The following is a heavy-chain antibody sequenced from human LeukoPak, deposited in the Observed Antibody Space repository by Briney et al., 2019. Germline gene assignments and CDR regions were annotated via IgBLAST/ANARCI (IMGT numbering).Heavy chain of an antibody. J-gene: IGHJ5*02. Sequence: SETLSLTCTVSGGSISSGGYYWSWIRQHPGKGLEWIGYIYYSGSTYYNPSLKSRVTISVDTSKNQFSLKLSSVTAADTAVYYCARDRVVGRYNWFDPWGQGTLVTVSS. CDR3: ARDRVVGRYNWFDP. V-gene: IGHV4-31*03. CDR1: GGSISSGGYY. D-gene: IGHD1-26*01. CDR2: IYYSGST.